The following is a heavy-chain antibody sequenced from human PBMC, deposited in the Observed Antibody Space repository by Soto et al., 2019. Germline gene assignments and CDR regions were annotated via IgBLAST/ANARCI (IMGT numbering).Heavy chain of an antibody. CDR1: GFTFSSYA. J-gene: IGHJ6*02. Sequence: PGGSLRLSCAASGFTFSSYAMHWVRQAPGKGLEWLSYVSKSGTTTYYADAVKGRLTISRDNAKSSLYLEVNNLRAEDTAVYYCARDEDKVRGIFPYAFGMDLWGQGTVVTVSS. D-gene: IGHD3-10*01. CDR2: VSKSGTTT. V-gene: IGHV3-48*03. CDR3: ARDEDKVRGIFPYAFGMDL.